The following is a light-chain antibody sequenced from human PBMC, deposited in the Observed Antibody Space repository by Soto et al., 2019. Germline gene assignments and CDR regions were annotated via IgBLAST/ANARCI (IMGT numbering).Light chain of an antibody. J-gene: IGKJ5*01. CDR1: QSVLYSSNNENY. Sequence: DVVMTQSPDSLAVSLGERATINCKSSQSVLYSSNNENYLAWYQQKPGQPPKLLIYRASTRESGVPDRFSGSGSGTYFTLTISSLQAEDVAVYYCQQYYTTISFGQGTRLEIK. V-gene: IGKV4-1*01. CDR2: RAS. CDR3: QQYYTTIS.